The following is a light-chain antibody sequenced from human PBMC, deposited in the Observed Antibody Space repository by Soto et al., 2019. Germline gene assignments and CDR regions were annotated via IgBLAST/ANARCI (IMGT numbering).Light chain of an antibody. Sequence: ELVLTQSPVTLSLSPGERATLSCRASQKVGGNYLAWYQQKRGQSPRLLIYDASSRATDIPDRFSGSGSGTDFTLTITKVEPEDFAVYYCQQYGSRTWTFGQGTNLEMK. V-gene: IGKV3-20*01. CDR1: QKVGGNY. CDR3: QQYGSRTWT. CDR2: DAS. J-gene: IGKJ1*01.